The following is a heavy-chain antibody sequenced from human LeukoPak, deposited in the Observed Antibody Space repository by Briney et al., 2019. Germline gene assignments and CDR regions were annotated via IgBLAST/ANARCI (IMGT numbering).Heavy chain of an antibody. CDR1: GGSFSGYY. J-gene: IGHJ1*01. Sequence: SETLPHTRAVYGGSFSGYYGSWIRQPPGKGLEWIGEVNHSGGTKYNPSLKSRVTISVDTSKNQFSLNLSSVTAADTAVYYCVRGHQPRRLRHQHTEYFQHWGAGGLGTVSS. CDR3: VRGHQPRRLRHQHTEYFQH. D-gene: IGHD4-17*01. CDR2: VNHSGGT. V-gene: IGHV4-34*01.